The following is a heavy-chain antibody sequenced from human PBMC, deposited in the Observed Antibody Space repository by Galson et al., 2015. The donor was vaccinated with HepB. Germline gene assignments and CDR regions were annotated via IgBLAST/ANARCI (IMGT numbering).Heavy chain of an antibody. Sequence: SLRLSCAASGFTFSSYAMHWVRQAPGKGLEWVAAVSYDGSNKYYADSVKGRFIISRDNSKNTLYLQMNSLRAEDTAVHYCARGNPARIVVVPGGGMDVWGQGTTVTVSS. D-gene: IGHD2-2*01. V-gene: IGHV3-30-3*01. CDR1: GFTFSSYA. J-gene: IGHJ6*02. CDR3: ARGNPARIVVVPGGGMDV. CDR2: VSYDGSNK.